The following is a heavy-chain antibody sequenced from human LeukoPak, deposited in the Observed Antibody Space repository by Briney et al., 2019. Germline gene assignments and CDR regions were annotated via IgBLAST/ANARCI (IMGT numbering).Heavy chain of an antibody. V-gene: IGHV3-53*01. D-gene: IGHD3-22*01. CDR1: GFTVSSNY. J-gene: IGHJ4*02. CDR3: ARDPYYDSSGYSGY. CDR2: IYSGGST. Sequence: GGSLRLSCAASGFTVSSNYMSWVRQAPGKGLEWVSVIYSGGSTYYADSVKGRFTISRDNSKNTLYLQMNSLRAEDTAVYYCARDPYYDSSGYSGYWGQGTLVTVPS.